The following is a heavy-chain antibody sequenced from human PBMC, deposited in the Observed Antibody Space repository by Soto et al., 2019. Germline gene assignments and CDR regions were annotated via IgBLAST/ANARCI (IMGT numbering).Heavy chain of an antibody. CDR3: AKPIVGATPDYYYYYGMDV. CDR1: GFTFSSYA. D-gene: IGHD1-26*01. Sequence: GGSLRLSCAASGFTFSSYAMSWVRQAPEKGLEWVSAISGSGGSTYYADSVKGRFTISRDNSKNTLYLQMNSLRAEDTAVYYCAKPIVGATPDYYYYYGMDVWGQGTTVTVSS. J-gene: IGHJ6*02. V-gene: IGHV3-23*01. CDR2: ISGSGGST.